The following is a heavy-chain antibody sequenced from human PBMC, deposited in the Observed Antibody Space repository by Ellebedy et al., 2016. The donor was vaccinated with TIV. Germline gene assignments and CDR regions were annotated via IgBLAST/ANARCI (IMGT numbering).Heavy chain of an antibody. D-gene: IGHD4-17*01. CDR1: GLTVSTNY. J-gene: IGHJ4*02. CDR2: IHRGGIT. CDR3: LSTPGPTEGRDY. V-gene: IGHV3-66*01. Sequence: GESLKISCAASGLTVSTNYMSWVRQAPGKGLEWVSVIHRGGITDYADSVKGRFTISRDNFKNTLFLQMNSLRAEDTAVYYCLSTPGPTEGRDYWGQGNLVTVSS.